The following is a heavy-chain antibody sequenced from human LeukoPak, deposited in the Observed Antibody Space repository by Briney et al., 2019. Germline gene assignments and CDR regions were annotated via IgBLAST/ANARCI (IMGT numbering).Heavy chain of an antibody. D-gene: IGHD6-13*01. CDR2: ISGSGGST. CDR1: RFTFSSYA. J-gene: IGHJ3*02. CDR3: AKDSSYSSSWYGDAFDI. V-gene: IGHV3-23*01. Sequence: GGSLRLSCAASRFTFSSYAMSWVRQAPGKGLEWVSAISGSGGSTYYADSVKGRFTISRDNSKNTLYLQMNSLRAEDTAVYYCAKDSSYSSSWYGDAFDIWGQGTMVTVSS.